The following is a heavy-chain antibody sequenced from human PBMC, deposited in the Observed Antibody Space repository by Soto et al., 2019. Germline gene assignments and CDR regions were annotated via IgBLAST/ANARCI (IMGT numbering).Heavy chain of an antibody. CDR1: GYTFTSYG. CDR2: ISAYNGNT. Sequence: RASVKVSCKASGYTFTSYGISWVRQAPGQGLEWMGWISAYNGNTNYAQKLQGRVTMTTDTSTSTAYMELRSLRSDDTAVYYCARDVAAAGTLEPFDYWGQGTLVTVSS. D-gene: IGHD6-13*01. V-gene: IGHV1-18*01. CDR3: ARDVAAAGTLEPFDY. J-gene: IGHJ4*02.